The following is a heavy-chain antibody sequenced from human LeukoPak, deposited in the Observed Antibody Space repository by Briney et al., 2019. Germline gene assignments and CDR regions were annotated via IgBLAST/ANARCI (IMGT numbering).Heavy chain of an antibody. V-gene: IGHV3-66*01. CDR2: IYSGGST. Sequence: GGSLRLSCAASGFTVSSNYMSWVRQAPGKGLEWVSVIYSGGSTYYADSVKGRFTISRDNSKNTLYLQMNSLRAEDTAVYYCVKDSRRVSTVTAMVTKTRTFLDYWGQGTLVTVSS. D-gene: IGHD5-18*01. CDR3: VKDSRRVSTVTAMVTKTRTFLDY. J-gene: IGHJ4*02. CDR1: GFTVSSNY.